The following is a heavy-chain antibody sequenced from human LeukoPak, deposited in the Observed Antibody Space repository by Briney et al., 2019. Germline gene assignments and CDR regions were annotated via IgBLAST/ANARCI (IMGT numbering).Heavy chain of an antibody. CDR3: ARDEWTVTTHYFDH. J-gene: IGHJ4*02. D-gene: IGHD4-17*01. V-gene: IGHV3-21*01. CDR1: GFTFSSYA. CDR2: ISSTSSYI. Sequence: GGSLRLSCAASGFTFSSYAMNWVRQAPGKGLEWVSSISSTSSYIYYADSVKGRFTISRDNAKNSLYLQMNSLRAEGTAVYYCARDEWTVTTHYFDHWGQGTLVTVSS.